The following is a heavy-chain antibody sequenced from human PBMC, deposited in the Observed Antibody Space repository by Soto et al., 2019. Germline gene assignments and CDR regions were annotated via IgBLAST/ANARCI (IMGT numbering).Heavy chain of an antibody. D-gene: IGHD2-21*01. CDR1: GFPFSSYA. V-gene: IGHV3-30-3*01. J-gene: IGHJ4*02. CDR3: ARFRGGDGYNPLDY. CDR2: ISYDGSNT. Sequence: QVQLVDSGGGVVQPGRSLRLSCAASGFPFSSYAIHWVRQAPGKGLEWVAFISYDGSNTYYADSVRGRFSVSRDNSNNTLDLQMNSLRAEDTAVYYCARFRGGDGYNPLDYWGQGTLVTVSS.